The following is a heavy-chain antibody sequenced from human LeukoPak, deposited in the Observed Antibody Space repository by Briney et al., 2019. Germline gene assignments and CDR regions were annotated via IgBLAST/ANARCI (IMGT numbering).Heavy chain of an antibody. J-gene: IGHJ6*02. V-gene: IGHV1-2*02. Sequence: GASVKVCCKASGYTFTGYCMHWVRQAPGQGLEWKGWINPNSGGTNYAQKFQGRVTMTRDTSISTAYMELSRLRSDDTAVYYCARGDRTETRLRYFDWLMDVWGQGTTVTVSS. CDR1: GYTFTGYC. CDR2: INPNSGGT. CDR3: ARGDRTETRLRYFDWLMDV. D-gene: IGHD3-9*01.